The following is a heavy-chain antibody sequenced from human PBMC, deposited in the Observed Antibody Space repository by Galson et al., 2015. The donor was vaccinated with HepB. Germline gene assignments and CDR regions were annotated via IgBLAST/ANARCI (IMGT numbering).Heavy chain of an antibody. D-gene: IGHD3-10*01. J-gene: IGHJ3*02. CDR2: IDPSGGTT. CDR3: AGNYYGSGSYHNAFDI. Sequence: VSCKASGYTFTSYYMHWVRQAPGQGLEWMGIIDPSGGTTSYAQRLQGRVTMTRDTSTSTVHMEPSSLRSEDTAVYYCAGNYYGSGSYHNAFDIWGQGTMVTVSS. CDR1: GYTFTSYY. V-gene: IGHV1-46*04.